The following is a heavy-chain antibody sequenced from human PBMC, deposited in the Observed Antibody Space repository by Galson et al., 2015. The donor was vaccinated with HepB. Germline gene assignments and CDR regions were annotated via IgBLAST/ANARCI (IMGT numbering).Heavy chain of an antibody. V-gene: IGHV3-23*01. J-gene: IGHJ4*02. CDR2: FGTSGDKT. Sequence: SLGLSCAASGFALSNYGMNWVRQAPGKGLEWVSGFGTSGDKTSYADSVKGRFTISRDNSRNTLYLQMNSLRAEDTAVYYCAKRLFVPTDCWGQGTLVTVSS. CDR3: AKRLFVPTDC. CDR1: GFALSNYG.